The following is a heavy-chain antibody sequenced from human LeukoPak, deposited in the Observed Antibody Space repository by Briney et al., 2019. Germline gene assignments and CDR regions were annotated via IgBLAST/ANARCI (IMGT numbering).Heavy chain of an antibody. J-gene: IGHJ4*02. V-gene: IGHV3-30*18. Sequence: QPGGSLRLSCAASGFTFSSYGMHWVRQAPGKGLEWVAAISFDGSHKYYADSVKGRFTISRDNSMNTLYLQMNSLRAEDTAVYYCAKGTAVDRQYFENWGQGTLVTVSS. CDR3: AKGTAVDRQYFEN. D-gene: IGHD1-1*01. CDR1: GFTFSSYG. CDR2: ISFDGSHK.